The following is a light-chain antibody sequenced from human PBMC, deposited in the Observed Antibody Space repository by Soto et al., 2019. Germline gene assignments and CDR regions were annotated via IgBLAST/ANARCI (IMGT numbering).Light chain of an antibody. CDR2: RNN. Sequence: QSVLTQPPSASGTPGQRVTISCSGSSSNIGGNYVYWYQQLPGTAPKLLIYRNNQRPSGVSDRFSGSKSGTSASLAISGLRVDDEADYYCASWDNDLNGPIFGGGTKLTVL. CDR1: SSNIGGNY. V-gene: IGLV1-47*01. CDR3: ASWDNDLNGPI. J-gene: IGLJ2*01.